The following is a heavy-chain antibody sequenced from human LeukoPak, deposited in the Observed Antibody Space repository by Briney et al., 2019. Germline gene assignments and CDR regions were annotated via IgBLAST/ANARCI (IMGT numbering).Heavy chain of an antibody. CDR3: ARDIPRDGYNIGDAFDI. CDR2: IYYSGST. CDR1: GGSISSGGYY. Sequence: SETLSLTCTVSGGSISSGGYYWSWIRQHQGKGLEWIGYIYYSGSTYYNPSLKSRVTISVDTSKNQFSLKLSSVTAADTAVYYCARDIPRDGYNIGDAFDIWGQGTMVTVSS. D-gene: IGHD5-24*01. V-gene: IGHV4-31*03. J-gene: IGHJ3*02.